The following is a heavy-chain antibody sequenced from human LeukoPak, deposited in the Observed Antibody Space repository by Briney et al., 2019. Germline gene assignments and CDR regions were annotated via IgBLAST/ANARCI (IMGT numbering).Heavy chain of an antibody. D-gene: IGHD3-3*01. CDR1: GFTFSSDW. Sequence: PGGSLRLSCAASGFTFSSDWMSWVRQAPGKGLEWVANIKQDGSEKYYVDSVKGRFTISRDNAKNSLYLQMNSLRAEDTAVYYCARELRFLATRGAFDIWGQGTMVTVSS. V-gene: IGHV3-7*01. CDR2: IKQDGSEK. CDR3: ARELRFLATRGAFDI. J-gene: IGHJ3*02.